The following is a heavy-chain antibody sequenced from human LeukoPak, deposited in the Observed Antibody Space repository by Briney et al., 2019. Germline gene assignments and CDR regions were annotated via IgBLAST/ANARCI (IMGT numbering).Heavy chain of an antibody. CDR2: IIPIFGTA. J-gene: IGHJ3*02. CDR3: ARDYHGGSSGWYSLGSAFDI. CDR1: GGTFSSYA. D-gene: IGHD6-19*01. Sequence: ASVKVSCKASGGTFSSYAISWVLQAPGQGLEWMGGIIPIFGTANYAQKFQGRVTITTDESTSTAYMELSSLRSEDTAVYYCARDYHGGSSGWYSLGSAFDIWGQGTMVTVSS. V-gene: IGHV1-69*05.